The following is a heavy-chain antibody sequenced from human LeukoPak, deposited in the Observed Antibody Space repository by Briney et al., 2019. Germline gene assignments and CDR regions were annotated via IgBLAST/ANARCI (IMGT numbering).Heavy chain of an antibody. V-gene: IGHV1-2*06. CDR2: INPKSGGT. CDR1: GDIFKDDY. J-gene: IGHJ4*02. D-gene: IGHD2-21*01. Sequence: GASVKVSCKTSGDIFKDDYSHWVRQAPGQGLEWVGRINPKSGGTNYAQHFQGRVTMTRDTSISTVYMELTRLGFHDTAVYYCAKSAILWSSDDGYWGRGTLVTVSS. CDR3: AKSAILWSSDDGY.